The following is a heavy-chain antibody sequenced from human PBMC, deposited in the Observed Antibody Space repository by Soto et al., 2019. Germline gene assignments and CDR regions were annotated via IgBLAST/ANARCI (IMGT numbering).Heavy chain of an antibody. CDR2: ISGSGGST. CDR1: GLTFSSYA. D-gene: IGHD6-19*01. Sequence: GGSLRLCCAASGLTFSSYAMSWVRQAPGKGLEWVSAISGSGGSTYYADSVKGRFTISRDNSKNTLYLQMNSLRAEDTAVYYCAKGGSGWPDAFDIWGQGTMVTVSS. CDR3: AKGGSGWPDAFDI. V-gene: IGHV3-23*01. J-gene: IGHJ3*02.